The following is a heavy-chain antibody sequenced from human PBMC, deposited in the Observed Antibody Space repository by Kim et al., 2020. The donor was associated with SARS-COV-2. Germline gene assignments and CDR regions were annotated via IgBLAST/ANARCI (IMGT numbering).Heavy chain of an antibody. CDR1: GGSISSGGYY. Sequence: SETLSLTCTVSGGSISSGGYYWSWIRQHPGKGLEWIGYIYYSGSTYYNPSLKSRVTISVDTSKNQFSLKLSSVTAADTAVYYCARGGTGYSYGFAPFDYWGQGTLVTVSS. V-gene: IGHV4-31*03. CDR2: IYYSGST. CDR3: ARGGTGYSYGFAPFDY. D-gene: IGHD5-18*01. J-gene: IGHJ4*02.